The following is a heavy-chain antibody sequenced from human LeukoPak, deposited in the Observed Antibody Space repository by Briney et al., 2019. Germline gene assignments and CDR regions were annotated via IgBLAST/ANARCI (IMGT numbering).Heavy chain of an antibody. Sequence: GGSLRLSCAASGFTFSSYEMNWVRQAPGKVLEWVSYISSSGSTIYYADSVKDRFTISRDNSKNTPYLQMNSLRAEDTAVYYCARWGCSGGSCYPFDYWGQGTLVTVSS. D-gene: IGHD2-15*01. CDR3: ARWGCSGGSCYPFDY. J-gene: IGHJ4*02. V-gene: IGHV3-48*03. CDR1: GFTFSSYE. CDR2: ISSSGSTI.